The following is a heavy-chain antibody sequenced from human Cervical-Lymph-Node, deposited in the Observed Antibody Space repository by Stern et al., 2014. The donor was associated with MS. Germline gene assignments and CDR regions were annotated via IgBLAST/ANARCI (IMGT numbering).Heavy chain of an antibody. CDR1: GGSISSDNYY. CDR2: IYYSGTT. CDR3: ARDHFTTSLDV. D-gene: IGHD3-22*01. Sequence: QVQLQESGPGLVKPSQTLSLTCTVSGGSISSDNYYWTWIRQHPGKGLEWIGHIYYSGTTYYNPSLKSRVSITVDTSQNLFSLWLSSVTAADTAVYYCARDHFTTSLDVWGHGTTVTVS. V-gene: IGHV4-31*03. J-gene: IGHJ6*02.